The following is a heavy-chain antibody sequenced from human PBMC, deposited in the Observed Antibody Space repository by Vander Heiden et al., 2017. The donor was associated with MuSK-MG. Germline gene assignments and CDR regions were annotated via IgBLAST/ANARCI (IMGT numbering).Heavy chain of an antibody. Sequence: QVQLQESGPGLVRPSETLSLTCAVSGYSISSGYYWGWIRQSPGMGLEWVGSIYHTGSSFYYNPSLKSRVTLSLDTSKNQFSLNLSSVTAADTAFYYCARHRNRRPRFYFDYWGQGALVTVSS. CDR3: ARHRNRRPRFYFDY. V-gene: IGHV4-38-2*01. D-gene: IGHD3-3*01. CDR1: GYSISSGYY. CDR2: IYHTGSSF. J-gene: IGHJ4*02.